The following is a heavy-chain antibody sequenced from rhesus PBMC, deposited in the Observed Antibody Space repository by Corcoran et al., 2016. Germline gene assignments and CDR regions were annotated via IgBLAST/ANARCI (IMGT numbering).Heavy chain of an antibody. CDR2: ISSASIYI. J-gene: IGHJ4*01. D-gene: IGHD5-24*01. Sequence: EVQLVESGGGLVQPGGSLRLSCAASGFTFSDYYLSWVHQAPGKGLEWVSSISSASIYIYYADSVKGRFTISRDNAKNSLSLQMNSLKTEDTAVYYCTRSLSGYSYGYFDYWGQGVLVTVSS. V-gene: IGHV3S16*01. CDR1: GFTFSDYY. CDR3: TRSLSGYSYGYFDY.